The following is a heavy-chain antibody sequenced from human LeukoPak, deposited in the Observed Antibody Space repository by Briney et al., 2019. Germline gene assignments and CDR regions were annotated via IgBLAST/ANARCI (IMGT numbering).Heavy chain of an antibody. CDR3: AKDLANYYYYGMDV. Sequence: GRSLRLSCEASGFTFSTYGMHWVRQAPGKGLEWVAVISYDGSDKYYADSVKGRFTISRDNSENTLYLQMNSLRVEDTAVYYCAKDLANYYYYGMDVWGQGTTVTVSS. J-gene: IGHJ6*02. V-gene: IGHV3-30*18. CDR2: ISYDGSDK. CDR1: GFTFSTYG. D-gene: IGHD5-12*01.